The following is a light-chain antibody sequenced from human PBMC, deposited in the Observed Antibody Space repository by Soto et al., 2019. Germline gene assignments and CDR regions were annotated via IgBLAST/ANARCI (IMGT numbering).Light chain of an antibody. V-gene: IGLV2-8*01. CDR1: SSDVGGYNY. J-gene: IGLJ1*01. CDR3: TSYAGGNNV. CDR2: EVN. Sequence: QSALTQPPSASGSPGQSVTISCTGTSSDVGGYNYVSWYQRHPGKVPKLMVYEVNKRPSGVPDRFSGSKSGNTASLTVSELQAEDEADYYCTSYAGGNNVFGTGTKVTVL.